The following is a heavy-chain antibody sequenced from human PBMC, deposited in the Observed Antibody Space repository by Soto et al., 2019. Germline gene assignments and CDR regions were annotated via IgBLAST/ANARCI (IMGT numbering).Heavy chain of an antibody. CDR2: IIPIFGTA. CDR1: GGTFSSYA. Sequence: VQLVQSGAEVKKPGSSVKVSCKASGGTFSSYAISWVRQAPGQGLEWMGGIIPIFGTANYAQKFQGRVTITADESTSTAYMELSSLRSEDTAVYYCARVGVMGYCSSTSCYTGRDAFDIWGQGTMVTVSS. D-gene: IGHD2-2*02. V-gene: IGHV1-69*01. J-gene: IGHJ3*02. CDR3: ARVGVMGYCSSTSCYTGRDAFDI.